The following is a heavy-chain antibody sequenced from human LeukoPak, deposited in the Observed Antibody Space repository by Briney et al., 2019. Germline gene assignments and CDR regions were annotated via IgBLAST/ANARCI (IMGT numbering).Heavy chain of an antibody. Sequence: SETLSLTCAVYGGSFSGYYWSWIRQPPGKGLEWIGEINHSGSTNYNPSLKSRVTISVDTSKNQFSLKLTSVTAADTAVYYCARASVAAHRTYYYYIDVWGKGTTVTISS. D-gene: IGHD6-19*01. CDR3: ARASVAAHRTYYYYIDV. CDR2: INHSGST. V-gene: IGHV4-34*01. CDR1: GGSFSGYY. J-gene: IGHJ6*03.